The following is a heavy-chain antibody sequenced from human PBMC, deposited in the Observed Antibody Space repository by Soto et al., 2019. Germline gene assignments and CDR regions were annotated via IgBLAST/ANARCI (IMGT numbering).Heavy chain of an antibody. V-gene: IGHV3-66*01. D-gene: IGHD3-10*01. CDR2: IYNGDST. J-gene: IGHJ3*02. Sequence: GGSLRLSCAASGFTVTTRRMSWVRQAPGEGLEWISVIYNGDSTYYADSVKGRFTVSRDNSKNTLSLQMSSLRAEDSAVYYCVKDQYYYGSGQDAFDIWGQGTMVTVSS. CDR3: VKDQYYYGSGQDAFDI. CDR1: GFTVTTRR.